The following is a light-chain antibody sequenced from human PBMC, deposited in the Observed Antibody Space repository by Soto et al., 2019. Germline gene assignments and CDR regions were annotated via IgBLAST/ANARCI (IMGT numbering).Light chain of an antibody. V-gene: IGKV1-5*03. CDR1: RSLTRW. J-gene: IGKJ1*01. CDR3: QQYSTFWT. CDR2: ETS. Sequence: DIQMSQSPSTLSASLGDTVTISCRASRSLTRWLAWYQQKPGKAPELLSYETSILQSGVPSRFSAGGSGTDVTLTNSGLQPDDIATYFCQQYSTFWTFGQGTRV.